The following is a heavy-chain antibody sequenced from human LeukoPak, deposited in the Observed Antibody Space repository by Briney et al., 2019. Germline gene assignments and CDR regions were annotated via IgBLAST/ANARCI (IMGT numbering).Heavy chain of an antibody. CDR1: GYTFTSYY. J-gene: IGHJ4*02. CDR3: ARDGSGSYYVSASDY. V-gene: IGHV1-46*01. CDR2: INPSGGST. Sequence: ASVKVSCKASGYTFTSYYMHWVRPAPGQGLEWMGIINPSGGSTSYAQKFQGRVTMTRDTSTSTVYMELSSLRSEDTAVYYCARDGSGSYYVSASDYWGQGTLVTVSS. D-gene: IGHD3-10*01.